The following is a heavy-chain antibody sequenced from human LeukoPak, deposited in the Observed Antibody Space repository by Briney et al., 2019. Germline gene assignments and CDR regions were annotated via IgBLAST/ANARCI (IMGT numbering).Heavy chain of an antibody. V-gene: IGHV3-23*01. Sequence: GSLRLSCAASGFTFSSYAMTWVRQAPGKGLEWVSAISGNGDSTYYADSVKGRFTISRDNSKNTLFLQMNSLRAEDTALYYCAKTTPYSSSPYYFDYWGQGTLVTVSS. CDR1: GFTFSSYA. CDR2: ISGNGDST. J-gene: IGHJ4*02. CDR3: AKTTPYSSSPYYFDY. D-gene: IGHD6-13*01.